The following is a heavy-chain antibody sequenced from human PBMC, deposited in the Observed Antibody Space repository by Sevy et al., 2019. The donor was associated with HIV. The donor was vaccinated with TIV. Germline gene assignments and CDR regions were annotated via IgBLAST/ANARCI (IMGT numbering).Heavy chain of an antibody. CDR3: AKDMILVVGEALDI. D-gene: IGHD3-22*01. J-gene: IGHJ3*02. V-gene: IGHV3-23*01. CDR2: ISGSGGET. Sequence: GGSLRLSCAASEVTFSNYAMSWVRQAPGKGLEWVSSISGSGGETFYADSVKGGFTISRDKSKNTLYLQMNSLRVEDTAVYYCAKDMILVVGEALDIWGQGTMVTVSS. CDR1: EVTFSNYA.